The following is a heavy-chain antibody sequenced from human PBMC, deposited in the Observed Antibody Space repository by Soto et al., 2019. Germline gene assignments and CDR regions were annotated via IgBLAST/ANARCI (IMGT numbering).Heavy chain of an antibody. D-gene: IGHD6-13*01. Sequence: ASVKVSCKATGYTFTSYGISWVRQAPGQGLEWMGWISAYNGNTNYAQKLQGRVTMTTDTSTSTAYMELRSLRSDDTAVYYCARDSINGSWYYFDFWGQGTMVTVSS. CDR1: GYTFTSYG. V-gene: IGHV1-18*01. CDR3: ARDSINGSWYYFDF. J-gene: IGHJ3*01. CDR2: ISAYNGNT.